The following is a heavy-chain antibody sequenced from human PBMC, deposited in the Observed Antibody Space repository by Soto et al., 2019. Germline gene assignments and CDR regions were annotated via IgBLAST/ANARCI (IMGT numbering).Heavy chain of an antibody. D-gene: IGHD3-22*01. CDR3: ARVPRPHYYDSSGYGFDP. CDR2: ISSSSSYI. J-gene: IGHJ5*02. Sequence: GGSLRLSCAASGFTFSSYSMNWVRQAPGKGLEWVSSISSSSSYIYYADSVKGRFTISRDNAKNSLYLQMNSLRAEDTAVYYCARVPRPHYYDSSGYGFDPWGQGTLVTVSS. V-gene: IGHV3-21*01. CDR1: GFTFSSYS.